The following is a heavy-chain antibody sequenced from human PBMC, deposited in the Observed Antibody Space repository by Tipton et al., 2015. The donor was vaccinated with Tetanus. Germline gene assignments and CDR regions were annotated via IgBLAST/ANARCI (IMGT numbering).Heavy chain of an antibody. D-gene: IGHD3-3*01. Sequence: TLSLTCTVSGGSISSYYWSWIRQPAGKGLEWIGRTYTSGSTNYNPPLKSRVTMSVDTSKNQFSLKLSSVTAADTAVYYCARAKYYDFWSGHPGYWYFDLWGRGALVTVSS. CDR2: TYTSGST. V-gene: IGHV4-4*07. J-gene: IGHJ2*01. CDR1: GGSISSYY. CDR3: ARAKYYDFWSGHPGYWYFDL.